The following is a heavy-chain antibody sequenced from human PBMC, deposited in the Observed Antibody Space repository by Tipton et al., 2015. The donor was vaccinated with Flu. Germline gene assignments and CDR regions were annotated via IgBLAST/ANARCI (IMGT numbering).Heavy chain of an antibody. J-gene: IGHJ4*02. CDR3: AKDKYYDSGSYPDY. CDR2: IGGGGAIT. CDR1: GFTFSRYA. Sequence: QLVQSGGGLIQPGGSLRLSCTASGFTFSRYAMSWVRQAPGKGLEWVSAIGGGGAITYFEDSVKGRLTISRDNFKDTLYLQMSSLRVEDTAIYYCAKDKYYDSGSYPDYWGQGVLVTVSS. D-gene: IGHD3-10*01. V-gene: IGHV3-23*04.